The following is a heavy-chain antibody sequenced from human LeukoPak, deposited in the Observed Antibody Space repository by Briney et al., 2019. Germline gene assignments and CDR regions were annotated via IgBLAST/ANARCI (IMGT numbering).Heavy chain of an antibody. D-gene: IGHD3-9*01. Sequence: PGGSLRLSCAASGFTFSSYAMHWVRQAPGKGLEWVAVISYDGSNKYYADSVKGRFTISRDNSKNTLYLQMNSPRAEDTAVYYCARDQTDDILTGYYSPGRHYYYGMDVWGKGTTVTVSS. J-gene: IGHJ6*04. CDR2: ISYDGSNK. CDR1: GFTFSSYA. CDR3: ARDQTDDILTGYYSPGRHYYYGMDV. V-gene: IGHV3-30*04.